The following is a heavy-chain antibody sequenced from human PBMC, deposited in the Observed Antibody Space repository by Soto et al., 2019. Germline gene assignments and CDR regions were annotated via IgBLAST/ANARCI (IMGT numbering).Heavy chain of an antibody. CDR2: IYYDGSNK. J-gene: IGHJ4*02. CDR3: ARGAHGAAAGLD. D-gene: IGHD6-13*01. Sequence: QVQLVESGGGVVQPGRSLRLSCAASGFTFSNFGMHWVRQAPGKGLEWVAIIYYDGSNKYYADSVKGRFTISRDNSKNTVFLQMNSLRAEDTAVYYCARGAHGAAAGLDWGQGTLVTVSS. V-gene: IGHV3-33*01. CDR1: GFTFSNFG.